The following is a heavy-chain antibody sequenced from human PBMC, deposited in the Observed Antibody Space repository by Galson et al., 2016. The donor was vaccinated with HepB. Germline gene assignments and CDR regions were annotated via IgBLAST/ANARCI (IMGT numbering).Heavy chain of an antibody. CDR3: TRQGDGYNPMTFDI. CDR1: GYSFTLYW. Sequence: QSGAEVKKPGESLRISCKSSGYSFTLYWITWVRQMPGKGLEWMGRIDPSDSYTNYSPSFQGHVTISADKSIRTAYLQWSSLKASDTAMYYCTRQGDGYNPMTFDIWGQGTVVTVSS. D-gene: IGHD5-24*01. J-gene: IGHJ3*02. V-gene: IGHV5-10-1*01. CDR2: IDPSDSYT.